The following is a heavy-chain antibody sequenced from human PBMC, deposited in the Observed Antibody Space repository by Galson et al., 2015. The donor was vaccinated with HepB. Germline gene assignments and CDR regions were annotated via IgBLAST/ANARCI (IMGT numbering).Heavy chain of an antibody. CDR1: GFTFSSNW. J-gene: IGHJ6*02. CDR2: IKQDGSEK. CDR3: ARDRAIGTLYYYYYYGMDV. V-gene: IGHV3-7*01. Sequence: SLRLSCAASGFTFSSNWMNWVRQAPGKGLEWVANIKQDGSEKHYVDSVKGRFTISRDNAKNSLYLQMNSLRAEDTAIYYCARDRAIGTLYYYYYYGMDVWGQGTTVTVSS. D-gene: IGHD1-1*01.